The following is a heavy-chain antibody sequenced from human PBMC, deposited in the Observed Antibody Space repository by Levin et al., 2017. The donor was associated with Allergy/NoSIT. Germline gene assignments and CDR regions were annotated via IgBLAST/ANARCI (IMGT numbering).Heavy chain of an antibody. CDR1: GFTVSSNY. V-gene: IGHV3-53*01. CDR3: ASTGYCSGGSCLTLRY. J-gene: IGHJ4*02. D-gene: IGHD2-15*01. CDR2: IYSGGST. Sequence: GGSLRLSCAASGFTVSSNYMSWVRQAPGKGLEWVSVIYSGGSTYYADSVKGRFTISRDNSKNTLYLQMNSLRAEDTAVYYCASTGYCSGGSCLTLRYWGQGTLVTVSS.